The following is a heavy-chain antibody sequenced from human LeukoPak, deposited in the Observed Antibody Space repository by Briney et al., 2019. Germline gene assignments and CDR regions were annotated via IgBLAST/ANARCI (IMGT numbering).Heavy chain of an antibody. Sequence: ASVKVSCKASGYTFTSYGISWVRQAPGQGLEWMGCINSYNGNTKYEQKLQGRVTMTTDTSTRTAYMELRSLRSADTAVYYCARGSSGWLARDYWGQGTLVTVSS. D-gene: IGHD6-19*01. V-gene: IGHV1-18*01. J-gene: IGHJ4*02. CDR3: ARGSSGWLARDY. CDR1: GYTFTSYG. CDR2: INSYNGNT.